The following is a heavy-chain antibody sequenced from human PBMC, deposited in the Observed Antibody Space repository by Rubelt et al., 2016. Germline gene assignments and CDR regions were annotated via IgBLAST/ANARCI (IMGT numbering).Heavy chain of an antibody. CDR1: GFSLTTGGVG. CDR3: ARRLDSAVAGYNWFDP. J-gene: IGHJ5*02. V-gene: IGHV2-5*02. Sequence: QITLNESGPTLVKPTQTLTLTCTFSGFSLTTGGVGVGWIRQPPGKALEWLALIYWDDDKRYSPSLKSRLTITKATSKNQVVLTMTNMDPLDTGTYYCARRLDSAVAGYNWFDPWGRGTLVTVSS. CDR2: IYWDDDK. D-gene: IGHD6-19*01.